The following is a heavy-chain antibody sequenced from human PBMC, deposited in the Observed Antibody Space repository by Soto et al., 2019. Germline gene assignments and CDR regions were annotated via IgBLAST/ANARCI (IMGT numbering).Heavy chain of an antibody. J-gene: IGHJ6*02. Sequence: GESLKISCKGSGYSFTSYWIGWVRQIPWKGLEWMGIIYPCESDTRYSPSFQGQVTISADKSISTAYLQWSSLKASDTAMYYCARHPTTNGLDYSYYYGIEVLGHGTTVTFSS. CDR2: IYPCESDT. CDR3: ARHPTTNGLDYSYYYGIEV. D-gene: IGHD1-7*01. V-gene: IGHV5-51*01. CDR1: GYSFTSYW.